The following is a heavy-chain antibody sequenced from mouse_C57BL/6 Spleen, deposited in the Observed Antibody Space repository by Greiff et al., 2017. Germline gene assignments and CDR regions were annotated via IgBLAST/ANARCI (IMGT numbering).Heavy chain of an antibody. CDR3: ARQDYYGSRGGDFDY. CDR1: GYAFTNYL. J-gene: IGHJ2*01. D-gene: IGHD1-1*01. Sequence: VQLQQPGAELVRPGTSVKVSCKASGYAFTNYLIEWVKQRPGQGLEWIGKINPGSGGTNYNEKFKGKATLTADKSSSTAYMQLSSLTSEDSAVYFCARQDYYGSRGGDFDYWGQGTTLTVSS. CDR2: INPGSGGT. V-gene: IGHV1-54*01.